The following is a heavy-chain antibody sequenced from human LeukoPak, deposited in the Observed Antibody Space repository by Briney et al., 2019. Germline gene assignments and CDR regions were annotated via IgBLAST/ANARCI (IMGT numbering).Heavy chain of an antibody. CDR2: ISSSSSYI. V-gene: IGHV3-21*01. D-gene: IGHD2-15*01. CDR3: ARVVVVASFHYYYGMDV. J-gene: IGHJ6*02. Sequence: GGSLRLSCAASGFTFSSYSMNWVRKAPGKGLEWVSSISSSSSYIYYADSVKGRFTISRDNAKNSLYLQMNSLRAEDTAVYYCARVVVVASFHYYYGMDVWGQGTLVTVSS. CDR1: GFTFSSYS.